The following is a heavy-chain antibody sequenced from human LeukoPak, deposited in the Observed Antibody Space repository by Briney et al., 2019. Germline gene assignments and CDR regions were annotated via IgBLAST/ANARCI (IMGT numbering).Heavy chain of an antibody. J-gene: IGHJ4*02. Sequence: SETLSLTCTVSGDSISSYYWSWIRQPPGKGLEWIGYIYYSGSTNYNPSLKSRVTISVDTSKNQFFLELSSVTAADTAVYYCARGRQLVTDYWGQGTLVTVSS. CDR1: GDSISSYY. CDR2: IYYSGST. D-gene: IGHD6-6*01. CDR3: ARGRQLVTDY. V-gene: IGHV4-59*01.